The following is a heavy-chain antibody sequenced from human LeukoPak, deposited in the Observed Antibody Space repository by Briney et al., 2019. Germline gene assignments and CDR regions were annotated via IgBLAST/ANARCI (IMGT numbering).Heavy chain of an antibody. J-gene: IGHJ4*02. CDR1: GFTVSSNY. D-gene: IGHD3-10*01. Sequence: LRLSCAASGFTVSSNYMSWVRQPPGKGLEWIGYIYYSGTTYYNPSLKSRVTISVDTSKNQFSLKLSSVTAADTAVYYCARVPGAGSYYRSRFDYWGQGTLVTVSS. CDR2: IYYSGTT. CDR3: ARVPGAGSYYRSRFDY. V-gene: IGHV4-30-4*08.